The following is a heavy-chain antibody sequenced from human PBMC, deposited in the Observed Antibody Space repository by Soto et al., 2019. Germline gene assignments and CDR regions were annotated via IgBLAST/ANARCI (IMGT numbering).Heavy chain of an antibody. CDR1: GYTFSSYA. Sequence: QVQLVQSGAEVKKPGASVKVSCKASGYTFSSYAVQWVRQAPGQSLEWIGWIHAGNGDTKYSQKFHGRVPLPGSTSENKAYMDLRGLRYEGKAVYYCARVPRSTSDIVEVPAVMFDDWFVPWGQGTLVKVSS. CDR3: ARVPRSTSDIVEVPAVMFDDWFVP. D-gene: IGHD2-2*01. V-gene: IGHV1-3*01. J-gene: IGHJ5*02. CDR2: IHAGNGDT.